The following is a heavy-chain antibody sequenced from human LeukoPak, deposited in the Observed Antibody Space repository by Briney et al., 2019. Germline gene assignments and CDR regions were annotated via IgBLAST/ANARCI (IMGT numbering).Heavy chain of an antibody. CDR3: TTTVVTPRAFFDY. Sequence: PGGSLRLSCAASGFTVSSNYMSWVRQAPGKGLEWVSVIYSGGSTYYADSVKGRFTISRDNSKNTLYLQMNSLRAEDTAVYYCTTTVVTPRAFFDYWGQGTLVTVSS. D-gene: IGHD4-23*01. J-gene: IGHJ4*02. V-gene: IGHV3-53*01. CDR2: IYSGGST. CDR1: GFTVSSNY.